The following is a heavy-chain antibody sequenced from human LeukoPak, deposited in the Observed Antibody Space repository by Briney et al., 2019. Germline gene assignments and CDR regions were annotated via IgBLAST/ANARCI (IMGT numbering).Heavy chain of an antibody. CDR1: GGLISSYY. Sequence: SDTLSLTCSVCGGLISSYYWRWIRQPPGKGLEGIGYIYYSGCTNYNPSLKSRVTISVDTSKNQFSLRLSSVTAADTAVYYWARDPYGDYFFDYWGQGTLVTASS. CDR2: IYYSGCT. D-gene: IGHD4-17*01. V-gene: IGHV4-59*01. J-gene: IGHJ4*02. CDR3: ARDPYGDYFFDY.